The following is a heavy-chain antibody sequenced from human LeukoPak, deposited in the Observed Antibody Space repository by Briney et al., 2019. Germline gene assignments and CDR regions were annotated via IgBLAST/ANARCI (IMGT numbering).Heavy chain of an antibody. CDR1: GGSISSYY. Sequence: SETLSLTCTVSGGSISSYYWTWIRQPAGKGLEWIGHIYTSGSTNYNPSLKSRVTMSVDTSKNQFSLRLSSVTAADRAVCYCARGGHYDSSEPDEAFDIWGQGTMVTVSS. CDR3: ARGGHYDSSEPDEAFDI. J-gene: IGHJ3*02. CDR2: IYTSGST. D-gene: IGHD3-22*01. V-gene: IGHV4-4*07.